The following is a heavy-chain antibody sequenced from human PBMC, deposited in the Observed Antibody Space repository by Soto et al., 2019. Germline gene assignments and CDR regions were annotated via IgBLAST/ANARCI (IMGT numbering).Heavy chain of an antibody. J-gene: IGHJ4*02. Sequence: QVQLVQSGAEVRKPGSSVKVSCKASEATSPPKEIGWVDRPLEQGFEWMGGIIPLFDATKYAQKFQGRVTITADKSTGTAYMELSSLRSEDTAMYYCARDRSSSWYNGTFYFDSWGQGTLVTVSS. CDR2: IIPLFDAT. D-gene: IGHD6-19*01. CDR1: EATSPPKE. CDR3: ARDRSSSWYNGTFYFDS. V-gene: IGHV1-69*06.